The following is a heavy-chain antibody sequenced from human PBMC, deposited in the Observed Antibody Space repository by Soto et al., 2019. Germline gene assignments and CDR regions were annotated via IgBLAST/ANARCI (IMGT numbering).Heavy chain of an antibody. CDR3: AKAPYCSSTSCYDPEYFQH. V-gene: IGHV3-23*01. CDR1: GFDLSDYY. J-gene: IGHJ1*01. CDR2: ISGSGGST. D-gene: IGHD2-2*01. Sequence: GGSLRLSCAASGFDLSDYYMSWIRQAPGKGLEWVSAISGSGGSTYYADSVKGRFTISRDNSKNTLYLQMNSLRAEDTAVYYCAKAPYCSSTSCYDPEYFQHWGQGTLVTVSS.